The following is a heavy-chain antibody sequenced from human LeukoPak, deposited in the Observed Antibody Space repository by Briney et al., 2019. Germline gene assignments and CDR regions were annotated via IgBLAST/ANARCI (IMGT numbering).Heavy chain of an antibody. CDR3: ARDKGRRTTVTYYFDY. CDR2: TYYRSKWYN. D-gene: IGHD4-17*01. Sequence: SQTLSLTSALSGDSVSSNTAAWNWIRQSPSSGLEWLGRTYYRSKWYNDYSVSVKSRITINPDTSKNQFSLQLNSVTPEDTAVYYCARDKGRRTTVTYYFDYWGQGTLVTVSS. CDR1: GDSVSSNTAA. J-gene: IGHJ4*02. V-gene: IGHV6-1*01.